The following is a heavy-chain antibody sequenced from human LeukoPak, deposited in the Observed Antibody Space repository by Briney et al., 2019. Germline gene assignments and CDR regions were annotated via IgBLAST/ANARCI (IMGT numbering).Heavy chain of an antibody. D-gene: IGHD3-10*01. V-gene: IGHV4-61*02. CDR2: IYTSGST. J-gene: IGHJ4*02. Sequence: SETLSLTCTVSGGSISSGSYYWSWIRQPAGKGLEWIGRIYTSGSTNYNPSLKSRVTISVDTSKNQFSLKLSSVTAADPAVYYCARAQNYYGSGSLVYWGQGTLVTVSS. CDR3: ARAQNYYGSGSLVY. CDR1: GGSISSGSYY.